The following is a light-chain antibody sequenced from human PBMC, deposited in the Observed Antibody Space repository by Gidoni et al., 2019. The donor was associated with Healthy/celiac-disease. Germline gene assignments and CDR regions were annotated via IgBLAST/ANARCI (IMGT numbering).Light chain of an antibody. CDR2: KDS. J-gene: IGLJ2*01. V-gene: IGLV3-25*03. CDR3: QSADSSGTYVV. Sequence: SYELPQSPSVSVSPGQTARITCSGDALPKQYAYWYQQKSGQAPVLVIYKDSERPSGIPERFSGSSSGTTVTLTISGVQAEDEADYYCQSADSSGTYVVFGGGTKLTVL. CDR1: ALPKQY.